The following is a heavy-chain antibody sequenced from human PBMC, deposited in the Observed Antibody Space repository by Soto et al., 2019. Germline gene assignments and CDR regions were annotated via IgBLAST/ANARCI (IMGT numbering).Heavy chain of an antibody. CDR2: IYHTGNA. V-gene: IGHV4-30-2*06. J-gene: IGHJ4*02. D-gene: IGHD3-9*01. Sequence: LQLQQSGSGLVKPSQTLSLTCVVSGASVSSGGYSWSWIRQSPEKGLVWIGYIYHTGNAYYTPSLKPRVTMSLDKSNSHFSLKLTSVTAADMAVYYCASSVVTPHVLTGNGFDSWCQGTLVIVSS. CDR3: ASSVVTPHVLTGNGFDS. CDR1: GASVSSGGYS.